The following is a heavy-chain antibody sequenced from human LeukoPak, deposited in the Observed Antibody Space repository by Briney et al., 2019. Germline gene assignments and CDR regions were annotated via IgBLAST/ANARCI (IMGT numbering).Heavy chain of an antibody. V-gene: IGHV1-3*01. CDR2: IDAGNGDT. J-gene: IGHJ4*02. Sequence: ASVKVSCMASGYSLSKYDVHWVRQAPGQRFEWMGWIDAGNGDTRYSRKFQGRVTIARDTSASTAYIELRSLRSEDTAMYYCARGSTSDWPLDHWGQETLVTISS. CDR3: ARGSTSDWPLDH. D-gene: IGHD2-2*01. CDR1: GYSLSKYD.